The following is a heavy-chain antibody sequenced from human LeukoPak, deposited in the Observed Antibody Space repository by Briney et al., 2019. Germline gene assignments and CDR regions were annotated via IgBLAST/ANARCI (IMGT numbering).Heavy chain of an antibody. CDR2: VTSDNRDT. J-gene: IGHJ4*02. V-gene: IGHV1-18*01. CDR3: ARGSHEYWNDY. D-gene: IGHD1-1*01. Sequence: ASVKVSCRASGYNFSAYGMTWVRQAPGQGLEWMGWVTSDNRDTKYAPRFRGRVTMTTDMSSTTAYMELRSLRSDDTAVYYCARGSHEYWNDYWGQGTLVTVSS. CDR1: GYNFSAYG.